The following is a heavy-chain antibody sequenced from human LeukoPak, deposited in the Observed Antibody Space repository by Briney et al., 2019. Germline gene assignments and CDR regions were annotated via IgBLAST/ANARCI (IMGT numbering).Heavy chain of an antibody. CDR3: AKGGGYEAQYYYYYLDV. D-gene: IGHD5-12*01. Sequence: GGSLRLSCAASGFTFSSYGMHWVRQAPGKGLEWVAFIRFDGSNKYYADSVKGRFTISRDNSKNTLYLQMKSLRAEDTAVYYCAKGGGYEAQYYYYYLDVWGKGTTVTISS. CDR2: IRFDGSNK. J-gene: IGHJ6*03. CDR1: GFTFSSYG. V-gene: IGHV3-30*02.